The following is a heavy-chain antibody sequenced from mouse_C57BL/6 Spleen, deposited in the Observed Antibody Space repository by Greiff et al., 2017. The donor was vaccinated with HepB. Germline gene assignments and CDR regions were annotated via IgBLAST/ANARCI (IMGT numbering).Heavy chain of an antibody. D-gene: IGHD1-1*01. CDR2: ISSGSSTI. J-gene: IGHJ4*01. Sequence: EVQRVESGGGLVKPGGSLKLSCAASGFTFSDYGMHWVRQAPEKGLEWVAYISSGSSTIYYADTVKGRFTISRDNAKNTLFLQMTSLRSEDTAMYYCASPHYYCSSPYAMDYWGQGTSVTVSS. V-gene: IGHV5-17*01. CDR3: ASPHYYCSSPYAMDY. CDR1: GFTFSDYG.